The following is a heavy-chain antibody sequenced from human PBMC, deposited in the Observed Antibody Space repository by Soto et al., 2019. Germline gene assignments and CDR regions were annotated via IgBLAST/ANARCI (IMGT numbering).Heavy chain of an antibody. CDR1: GGTFKNYG. CDR3: AGEVGGSGLQL. D-gene: IGHD1-1*01. V-gene: IGHV1-69*12. CDR2: IFPMYGIA. J-gene: IGHJ4*02. Sequence: QVQLVQSGAEVKKPGSSVRVSCRTSGGTFKNYGFSWVRQAPGQGLEWMGGIFPMYGIANYGQIFQGRLTSTADESTNTASMESSSLKSGDTAVYYFAGEVGGSGLQLRGQGTQFTVSS.